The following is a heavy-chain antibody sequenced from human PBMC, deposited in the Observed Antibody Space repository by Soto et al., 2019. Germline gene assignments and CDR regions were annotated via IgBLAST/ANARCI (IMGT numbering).Heavy chain of an antibody. CDR2: ISDSGTT. D-gene: IGHD2-2*01. CDR3: AKGGEGSCSRTSCLYFSDS. Sequence: EVQLLDSGGGLVQPGGSLGPPCQASGLTFRPKALSWARQAPGKGLEWVSTISDSGTTYYANSVKGRFTISRDNSRNTLDLQMNSLRVEDTAVYYCAKGGEGSCSRTSCLYFSDSWGQGTLVTVSS. V-gene: IGHV3-23*01. J-gene: IGHJ5*02. CDR1: GLTFRPKA.